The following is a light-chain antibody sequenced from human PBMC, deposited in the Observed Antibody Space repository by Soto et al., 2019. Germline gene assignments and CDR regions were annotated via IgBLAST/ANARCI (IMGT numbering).Light chain of an antibody. V-gene: IGKV3-20*01. CDR3: QQYGSSTWT. J-gene: IGKJ1*01. Sequence: EIVLTQSPGTLSLSPGERATLSWMDSQSVSSSYLAWYQQKPGQAPRLLIYGASSRATGIPDRFSGSGSGTDFTLTISRLEPEDFAVYYCQQYGSSTWTFGQGTKVDIK. CDR2: GAS. CDR1: QSVSSSY.